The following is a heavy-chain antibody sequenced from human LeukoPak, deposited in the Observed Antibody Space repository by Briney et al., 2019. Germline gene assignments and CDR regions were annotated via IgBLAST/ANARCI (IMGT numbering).Heavy chain of an antibody. D-gene: IGHD2-2*01. CDR2: INPSGGST. V-gene: IGHV1-46*01. Sequence: ASVTVSCTASGYTFTSYYMHWVRQAPGQGLEWMGIINPSGGSTSYAQKFQGRVTMTRDTSTSTVYMELSSLRSEDTAVYYCARYCSSTSCSDYYYGMDVWGQGTTVTVSS. CDR3: ARYCSSTSCSDYYYGMDV. J-gene: IGHJ6*02. CDR1: GYTFTSYY.